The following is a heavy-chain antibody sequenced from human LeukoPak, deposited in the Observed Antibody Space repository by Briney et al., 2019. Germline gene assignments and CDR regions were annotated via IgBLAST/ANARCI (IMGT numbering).Heavy chain of an antibody. V-gene: IGHV3-48*01. J-gene: IGHJ4*02. D-gene: IGHD2-2*01. CDR1: GFTFSSYG. CDR3: ARDQPYSFDY. CDR2: ISSSSNSI. Sequence: PGGPLRLSCTASGFTFSSYGIDWVRQAPGKGLEWVSYISSSSNSIYYADSVKGRFTISRDNAKNSLYLQMNSLRAEDTAVYYCARDQPYSFDYWGQGTLVTVSS.